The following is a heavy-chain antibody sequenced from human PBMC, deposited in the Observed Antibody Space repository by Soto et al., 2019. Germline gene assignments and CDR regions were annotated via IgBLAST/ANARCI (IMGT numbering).Heavy chain of an antibody. CDR1: GGSISSYY. CDR3: ARDRPSSSWYAGYYYYGMDV. V-gene: IGHV4-59*01. Sequence: SETLSLTCTVSGGSISSYYWSWIRQPPGKGLEWIGYIYYSGSTNYNPSFKSRVTISVDTSKNQFSLKLSSVTAADTAVYYCARDRPSSSWYAGYYYYGMDVWGQGTTVTVSS. CDR2: IYYSGST. J-gene: IGHJ6*02. D-gene: IGHD6-13*01.